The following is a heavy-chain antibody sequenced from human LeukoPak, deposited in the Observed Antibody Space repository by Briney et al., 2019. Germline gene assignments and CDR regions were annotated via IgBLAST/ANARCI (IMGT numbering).Heavy chain of an antibody. Sequence: GGSLRLSCAASGFTFSSYAMSWVRQAPGKGLEWVSAISDSGGSTYYADSVKGRFTISRDNSKNTLYLQMNSLRAEDTAVYYCARDMVVRGAPYYGMDVWGQGTTVTVSS. J-gene: IGHJ6*02. CDR2: ISDSGGST. CDR1: GFTFSSYA. V-gene: IGHV3-23*01. CDR3: ARDMVVRGAPYYGMDV. D-gene: IGHD3-10*01.